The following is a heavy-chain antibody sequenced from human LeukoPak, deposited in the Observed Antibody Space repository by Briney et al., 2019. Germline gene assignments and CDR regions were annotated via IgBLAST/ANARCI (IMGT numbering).Heavy chain of an antibody. CDR1: GFTFRTYW. CDR2: ISGSGGST. CDR3: AKRGVYGSGSSNYYYYYMDV. V-gene: IGHV3-23*01. J-gene: IGHJ6*03. Sequence: GGSLRLSCAASGFTFRTYWMSWVRQAPGKGLEWVSAISGSGGSTYYADSVKGRFTITRDNSKNTLYLQMNSLRAEDTAVYYCAKRGVYGSGSSNYYYYYMDVWGKGTTVTVSS. D-gene: IGHD3-10*01.